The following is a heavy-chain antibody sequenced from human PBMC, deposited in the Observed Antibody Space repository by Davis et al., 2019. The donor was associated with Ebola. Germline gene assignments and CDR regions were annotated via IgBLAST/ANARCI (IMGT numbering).Heavy chain of an antibody. V-gene: IGHV1-2*02. CDR1: GYTFTGYY. CDR2: INPNSGGT. D-gene: IGHD1-26*01. CDR3: ARGVDSGSCYGAFDI. J-gene: IGHJ3*02. Sequence: ASVKVSCKASGYTFTGYYMHWVRQAPGQGLEWMGWINPNSGGTDYAQKFQGRVTMTRDTSINTAYMELSRLRSDDTAVYYCARGVDSGSCYGAFDIWGQGTMVTVSS.